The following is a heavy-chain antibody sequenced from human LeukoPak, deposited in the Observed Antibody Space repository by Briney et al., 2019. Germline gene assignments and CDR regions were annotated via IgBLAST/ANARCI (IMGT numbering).Heavy chain of an antibody. V-gene: IGHV3-7*01. Sequence: GGSLRLSCTTSGFTFSSYWMSWVRQAPGKGLEWVANIKQDGSEKYYVDSVKGRFTISRDNAKNSLYLQMNSLRAEDTAVYYCAREIVGATPADWGQGTLVTVSS. CDR1: GFTFSSYW. D-gene: IGHD1-26*01. CDR3: AREIVGATPAD. CDR2: IKQDGSEK. J-gene: IGHJ4*02.